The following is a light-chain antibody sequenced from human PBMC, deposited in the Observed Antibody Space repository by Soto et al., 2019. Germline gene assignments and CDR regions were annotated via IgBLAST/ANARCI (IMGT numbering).Light chain of an antibody. Sequence: EIVLTQSPGTLSLSPGERATLSCRASQSVSSIYLAWYQQKPGQAPRLLIYGASSRATGIPDRFSGSGSGTDFTLTISRLEPEDFAVYYCQQYCSSPLWSFGQGTKVEIK. CDR1: QSVSSIY. CDR2: GAS. V-gene: IGKV3-20*01. J-gene: IGKJ1*01. CDR3: QQYCSSPLWS.